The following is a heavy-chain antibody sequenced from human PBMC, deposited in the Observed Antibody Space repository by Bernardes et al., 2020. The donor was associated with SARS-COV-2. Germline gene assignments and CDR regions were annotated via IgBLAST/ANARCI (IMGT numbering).Heavy chain of an antibody. V-gene: IGHV1-18*01. CDR3: ARDSFYYYDSRCYYYAHPYYYNGMDV. D-gene: IGHD3-22*01. CDR1: GYTFTSYG. CDR2: ISAYNGNT. J-gene: IGHJ6*02. Sequence: ASVKVSCKASGYTFTSYGISWVRQAPGQGLEWMGWISAYNGNTNYAQKLQGRVTMTTDTSTSTAYMELRSLRSDDTAVYYCARDSFYYYDSRCYYYAHPYYYNGMDVWSQETTVTVSS.